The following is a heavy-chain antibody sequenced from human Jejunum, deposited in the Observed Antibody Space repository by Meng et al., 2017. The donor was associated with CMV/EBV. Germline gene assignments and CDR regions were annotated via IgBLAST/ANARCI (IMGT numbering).Heavy chain of an antibody. CDR1: GFPLRGFG. Sequence: AASGFPLRGFGMDGVRQAPGQGLEWVAFIRYDGSTQFYADCVKGRFTISRDNSRNTLYLQMNSLRAEDTAVYYCAKDWAPNPDYWGQGTLVTVSS. CDR2: IRYDGSTQ. D-gene: IGHD7-27*01. CDR3: AKDWAPNPDY. V-gene: IGHV3-30*02. J-gene: IGHJ4*02.